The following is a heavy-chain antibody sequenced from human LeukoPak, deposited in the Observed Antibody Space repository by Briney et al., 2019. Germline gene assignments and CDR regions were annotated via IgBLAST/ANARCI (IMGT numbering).Heavy chain of an antibody. D-gene: IGHD3-10*01. V-gene: IGHV3-11*04. CDR2: ISSSGSTI. CDR3: ATRFDYYGSXSYPEYFQH. CDR1: GFTFSDYY. Sequence: PGGSLRLSCAASGFTFSDYYMSWIRQAPGKGLEWVSYISSSGSTIYYADSVKGRFTISRENAKNSVYMQMNRLRGEDTAVYYCATRFDYYGSXSYPEYFQHWGQGTLVTVS. J-gene: IGHJ1*01.